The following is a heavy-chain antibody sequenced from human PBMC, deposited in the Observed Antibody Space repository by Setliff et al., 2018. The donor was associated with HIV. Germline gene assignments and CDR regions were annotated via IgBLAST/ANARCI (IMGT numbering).Heavy chain of an antibody. Sequence: SETLSLTCTVSGGSIKSSSYYWGWIRQPPGKGLEWIGSIYYSGNTYYNPSLKSRVTISTDTSRNQFSLRPSSVTAADTAIYYCARVPTSSWYVTTQRTKEYFHHWGQGTLVTVSS. D-gene: IGHD6-13*01. J-gene: IGHJ1*01. V-gene: IGHV4-39*07. CDR1: GGSIKSSSYY. CDR2: IYYSGNT. CDR3: ARVPTSSWYVTTQRTKEYFHH.